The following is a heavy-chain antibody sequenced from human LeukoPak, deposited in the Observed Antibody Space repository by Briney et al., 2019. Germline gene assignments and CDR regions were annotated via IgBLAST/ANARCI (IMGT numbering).Heavy chain of an antibody. Sequence: GGSLRLSCAAPGFTFSSYSMNWVRQAPGRGLEWVSYISSGSSTIYYADSVKGRFAISRVNAKNSLYLQMNSLRDEDTAVYYCARSYGYSYGEDYWGQGTLVTVSS. J-gene: IGHJ4*02. V-gene: IGHV3-48*02. CDR3: ARSYGYSYGEDY. CDR1: GFTFSSYS. CDR2: ISSGSSTI. D-gene: IGHD5-18*01.